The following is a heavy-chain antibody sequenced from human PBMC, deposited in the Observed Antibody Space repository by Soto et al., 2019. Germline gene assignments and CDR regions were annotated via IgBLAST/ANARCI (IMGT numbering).Heavy chain of an antibody. J-gene: IGHJ1*01. CDR3: ARAVQWELLYFHH. CDR2: IWYDGSNK. Sequence: QVQLVASGGGVVQPGRSLRLSCAASGFTFSSYGMHWVRQAPGKGLEWVAVIWYDGSNKYYADSVKGRFSISRDNSKNTLYLQMTSLRAEDTAVYYCARAVQWELLYFHHWGQGTLVTVSS. CDR1: GFTFSSYG. V-gene: IGHV3-33*01. D-gene: IGHD1-26*01.